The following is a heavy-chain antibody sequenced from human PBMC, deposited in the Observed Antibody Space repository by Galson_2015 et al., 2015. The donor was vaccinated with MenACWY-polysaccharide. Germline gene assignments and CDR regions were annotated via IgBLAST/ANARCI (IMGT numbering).Heavy chain of an antibody. Sequence: TSTSYADSVKGRFSISRDNAKSTLYLQMNNLRAEDTAVYYCARGHYDLWSGYRHYYFGLDVWGQGTTVTVSS. V-gene: IGHV3-74*01. CDR3: ARGHYDLWSGYRHYYFGLDV. D-gene: IGHD3-3*01. CDR2: TST. J-gene: IGHJ6*01.